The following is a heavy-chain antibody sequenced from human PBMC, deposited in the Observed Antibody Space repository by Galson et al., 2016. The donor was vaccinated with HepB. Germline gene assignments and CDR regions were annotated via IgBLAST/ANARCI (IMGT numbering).Heavy chain of an antibody. Sequence: SLRLSCAASGYSFSTFAMRWVRQAPGKGLEWIAGITGTGGGTYYADSVKGRFTISRDTSKNTLFLQLSSLRVEDTAVYYCAKDNTGSTVGWSDGMDVWGQGTRVTVSS. CDR2: ITGTGGGT. J-gene: IGHJ6*02. D-gene: IGHD1-7*01. CDR1: GYSFSTFA. CDR3: AKDNTGSTVGWSDGMDV. V-gene: IGHV3-23*01.